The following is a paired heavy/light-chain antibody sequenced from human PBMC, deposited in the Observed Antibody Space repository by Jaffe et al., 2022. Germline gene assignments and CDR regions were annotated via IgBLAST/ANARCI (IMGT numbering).Heavy chain of an antibody. CDR2: ISSSGNNI. J-gene: IGHJ3*01. CDR1: GITLRIYS. Sequence: EVQLVESGGGLVQPGGSLRLSCAASGITLRIYSMNWVRQAPGKGLEWVSYISSSGNNIYYADSVKGRFTISRDNAKNSLYLQMNSLRAEDTALYYCARGVDGFDLWGQGTMVTVSS. V-gene: IGHV3-48*01. CDR3: ARGVDGFDL.
Light chain of an antibody. V-gene: IGLV3-21*02. J-gene: IGLJ3*02. CDR3: QVWDSLSDHGV. CDR1: NIGSKN. CDR2: DDS. Sequence: SYVLTQPPSVSVAPGQTAGITCGGINIGSKNVYWYQQRPGQAPVLVVGDDSDRPSGIPDRFSGSNSGNTATLTITKVEAGDEADYYCQVWDSLSDHGVFGGGTKLTVL.